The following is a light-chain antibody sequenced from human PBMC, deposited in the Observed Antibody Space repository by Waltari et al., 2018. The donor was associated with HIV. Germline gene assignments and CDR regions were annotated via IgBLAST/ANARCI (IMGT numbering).Light chain of an antibody. CDR3: QVWDSNSDHWV. CDR1: DIGSKT. V-gene: IGLV3-21*01. CDR2: DDS. J-gene: IGLJ3*02. Sequence: SYVLTQPPSVSVAPGTTAGVSCGGYDIGSKTVHWYQQKPGQAPVLVIFDDSDRPSGIPERFSCSNSVNTATLTISRVEAGDEADYYCQVWDSNSDHWVFGGGTKLTVL.